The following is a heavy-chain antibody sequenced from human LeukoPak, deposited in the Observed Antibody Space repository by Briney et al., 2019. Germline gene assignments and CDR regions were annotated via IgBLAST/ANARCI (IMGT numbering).Heavy chain of an antibody. CDR1: GFTFSSYS. J-gene: IGHJ4*02. CDR2: ISYDGSNK. Sequence: GESLKISCAASGFTFSSYSMQWVRQAPGKGLEWVAVISYDGSNKYYADSVKGRFTISRDNSKNTLYLQMNSLRAEDTAGYYCAKVDGRGYGAGSYFDYWGQGTLVTVSS. D-gene: IGHD3-10*01. CDR3: AKVDGRGYGAGSYFDY. V-gene: IGHV3-30*18.